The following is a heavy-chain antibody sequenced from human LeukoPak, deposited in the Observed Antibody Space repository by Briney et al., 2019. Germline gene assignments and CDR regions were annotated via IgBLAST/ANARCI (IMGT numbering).Heavy chain of an antibody. J-gene: IGHJ4*02. CDR2: INPSSGST. CDR1: GYTCTSYY. CDR3: ARLSSSYYSYFDY. D-gene: IGHD3-22*01. Sequence: GASVKVSCKASGYTCTSYYMHWVRQAPGQGLEWMGIINPSSGSTTYAHKFQGRGTMTRETSSSTVYMELSSLRSEATAVYYCARLSSSYYSYFDYWGQGTLVTVSS. V-gene: IGHV1-46*01.